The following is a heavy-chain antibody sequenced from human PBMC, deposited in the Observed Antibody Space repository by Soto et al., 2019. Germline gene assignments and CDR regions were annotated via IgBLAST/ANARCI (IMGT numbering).Heavy chain of an antibody. J-gene: IGHJ4*02. Sequence: EVQLLESGGGLVQPGGSLRLSCAASGFIFNAYAMTWVRQAPGKGLEWVSAIGGSGGNTYYAASVKGRFTISRDNSKDTVDLERNRVRVDYTAVYFCARVATDYINSADHWGQGILVTVSS. CDR2: IGGSGGNT. CDR1: GFIFNAYA. V-gene: IGHV3-23*01. D-gene: IGHD4-4*01. CDR3: ARVATDYINSADH.